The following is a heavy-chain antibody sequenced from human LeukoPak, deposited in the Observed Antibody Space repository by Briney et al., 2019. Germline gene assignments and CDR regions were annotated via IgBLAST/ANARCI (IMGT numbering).Heavy chain of an antibody. J-gene: IGHJ4*02. Sequence: GGSLRLSCAASGFIFSSYGMHSVRQAPGKGMEWLAFVRYDGSEKSYGDSVKGRFTISRDNSKNTVYLQMSSLRAEDTSVYYCAKDGGNNCNGGSDYWGQGTLVTVSS. D-gene: IGHD1/OR15-1a*01. CDR3: AKDGGNNCNGGSDY. V-gene: IGHV3-30*02. CDR1: GFIFSSYG. CDR2: VRYDGSEK.